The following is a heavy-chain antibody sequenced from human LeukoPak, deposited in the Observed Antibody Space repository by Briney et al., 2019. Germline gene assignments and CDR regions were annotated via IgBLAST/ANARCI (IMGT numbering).Heavy chain of an antibody. D-gene: IGHD5-12*01. CDR1: GFTFSTYN. CDR3: AKDRAPKGIVATVY. Sequence: GGSLRLSCAASGFTFSTYNMTWVRQAPGKGLEWVSAISGSGGSTYYADSVKGRFTISRDNSKNTLYLQMNSLRAEDTAVYYCAKDRAPKGIVATVYWGQGTLVTVSS. J-gene: IGHJ4*02. CDR2: ISGSGGST. V-gene: IGHV3-23*01.